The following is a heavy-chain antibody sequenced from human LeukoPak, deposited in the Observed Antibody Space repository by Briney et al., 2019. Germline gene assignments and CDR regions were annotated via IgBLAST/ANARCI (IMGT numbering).Heavy chain of an antibody. V-gene: IGHV3-23*01. Sequence: PGGSLRLSCAASGFTFSNYVMSWVRQAPGKGLEWVSGISGSGGSTYYADSVKGRFTISRDNSKNTLYLQMSSLRADDTAVYYCAKSEVPVAIHWFDPWGQGTLVTVSS. CDR3: AKSEVPVAIHWFDP. D-gene: IGHD2-2*02. J-gene: IGHJ5*02. CDR2: ISGSGGST. CDR1: GFTFSNYV.